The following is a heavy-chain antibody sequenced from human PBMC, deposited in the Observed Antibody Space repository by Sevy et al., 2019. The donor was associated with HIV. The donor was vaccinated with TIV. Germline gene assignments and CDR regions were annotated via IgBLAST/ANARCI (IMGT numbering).Heavy chain of an antibody. CDR1: GFTFSTYS. V-gene: IGHV3-21*01. CDR2: ISSSSNYI. J-gene: IGHJ6*02. CDR3: ARDGARLTMVQGVMAYYHGMDV. Sequence: GGSLRLSCAASGFTFSTYSMNWVRQAPGKGLEWVSSISSSSNYIYYADSVKGRFTISRDNAKNSLYLQMNSVRAEDTAVYYCARDGARLTMVQGVMAYYHGMDVWGQGTTVTVSS. D-gene: IGHD3-10*01.